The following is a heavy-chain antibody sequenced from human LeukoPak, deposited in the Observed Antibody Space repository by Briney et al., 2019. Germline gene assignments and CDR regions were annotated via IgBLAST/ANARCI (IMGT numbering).Heavy chain of an antibody. CDR3: ARDRGYNNAFDI. Sequence: GRSLRLSCAASGFTFSSYGMHWVRQAPGKGLEWVAVIWYDGSNKYYADSVKGRFTISRDDSKNTLYLQMNSLRAEDTAVCYCARDRGYNNAFDIWGQGTMVTVSS. D-gene: IGHD5-24*01. V-gene: IGHV3-33*01. CDR2: IWYDGSNK. J-gene: IGHJ3*02. CDR1: GFTFSSYG.